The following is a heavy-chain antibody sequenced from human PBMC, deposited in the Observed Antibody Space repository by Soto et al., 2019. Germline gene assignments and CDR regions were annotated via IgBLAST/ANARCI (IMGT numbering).Heavy chain of an antibody. D-gene: IGHD3-10*01. J-gene: IGHJ6*02. Sequence: QVQLVQSGAEVKKPGSSVKVSCKASGGTFSSYAISWVRQAPGQGLEWMGGIIPIFGTANYAQKVQVRVTITADESTRTAYMELSSLRSEDTAVYYCARAMVRGFYDYGMDVWGQGTTVTVSS. V-gene: IGHV1-69*01. CDR2: IIPIFGTA. CDR1: GGTFSSYA. CDR3: ARAMVRGFYDYGMDV.